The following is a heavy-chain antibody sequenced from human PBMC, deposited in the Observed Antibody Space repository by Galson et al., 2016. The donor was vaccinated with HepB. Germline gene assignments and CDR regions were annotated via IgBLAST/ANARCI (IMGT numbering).Heavy chain of an antibody. J-gene: IGHJ4*02. CDR3: ARDRRGSGWYNDY. D-gene: IGHD6-19*01. V-gene: IGHV3-7*01. CDR2: IKADGSER. Sequence: SLRLSCAASGFAFSKYPAHWVRQPPGKGLEWVANIKADGSERYFVDSVKGRFTVSRDNATNSLYLQMNSLRVDDTAVYYCARDRRGSGWYNDYWGQGTMVTVSS. CDR1: GFAFSKYP.